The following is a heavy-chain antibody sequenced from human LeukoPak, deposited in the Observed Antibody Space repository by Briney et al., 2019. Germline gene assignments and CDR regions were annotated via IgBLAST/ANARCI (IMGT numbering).Heavy chain of an antibody. Sequence: PGGSLRLSCAASGFTFSGSVMHWVRQASGKGLEWVGRIRSKANSYATAYAASVKGRLTISRDDSKNTAYLQMNSLKTEDTAVYYCTRQYSSGWYIRYYYMDVWGKGTTVTVSS. J-gene: IGHJ6*03. CDR2: IRSKANSYAT. D-gene: IGHD6-19*01. CDR1: GFTFSGSV. CDR3: TRQYSSGWYIRYYYMDV. V-gene: IGHV3-73*01.